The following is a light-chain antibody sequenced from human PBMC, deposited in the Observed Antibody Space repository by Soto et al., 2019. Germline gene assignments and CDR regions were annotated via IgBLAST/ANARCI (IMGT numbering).Light chain of an antibody. Sequence: QSALTQPRSVSGSPGQSVTISCSGSSSDIGGYDHVSWYQHHPGKAPKLMIYDVNKCPSGVPDRFSGSKSGNTASLTISGLQADDEADYYCCSYAGSYSLIFGGGTKLTVL. CDR3: CSYAGSYSLI. J-gene: IGLJ2*01. CDR2: DVN. V-gene: IGLV2-11*01. CDR1: SSDIGGYDH.